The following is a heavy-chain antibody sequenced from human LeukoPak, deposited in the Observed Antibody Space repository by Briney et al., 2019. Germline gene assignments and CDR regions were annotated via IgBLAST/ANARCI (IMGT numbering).Heavy chain of an antibody. Sequence: ASVKVSCKASGYTFTGYYMHWVRQAPGQGLEWMGWINPNSGGTNYAQKFQGWVTMTRDTSISTAYMELRRLRPDDTAVYYCASTYYYDTSYGMDVWGQGTTVTVSS. CDR2: INPNSGGT. CDR3: ASTYYYDTSYGMDV. D-gene: IGHD3-22*01. J-gene: IGHJ6*02. CDR1: GYTFTGYY. V-gene: IGHV1-2*04.